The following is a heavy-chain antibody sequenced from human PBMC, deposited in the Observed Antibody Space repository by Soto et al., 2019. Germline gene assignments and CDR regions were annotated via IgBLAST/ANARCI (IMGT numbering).Heavy chain of an antibody. D-gene: IGHD2-8*01. CDR1: GGSISSSSDY. CDR2: IYYSGST. Sequence: SETLSLTCTVSGGSISSSSDYWGWIRQPPGKGLEWIGSIYYSGSTYYNPSLKSRVTISVDTSKNQFSLKLSSVTAADTAVYYCARDIVLMVYAAPSGYYFDYWGQGTLVTVSS. V-gene: IGHV4-39*02. J-gene: IGHJ4*02. CDR3: ARDIVLMVYAAPSGYYFDY.